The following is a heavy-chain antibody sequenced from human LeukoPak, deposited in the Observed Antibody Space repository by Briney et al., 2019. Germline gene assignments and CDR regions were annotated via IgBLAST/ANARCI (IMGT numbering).Heavy chain of an antibody. D-gene: IGHD1-14*01. V-gene: IGHV4-30-4*01. Sequence: PSQTLSLTCTVSGGSISSGDYYWSWIRQPPGKGLEWIGYIYYSGSTYYNPSLKSRVTISVDTSKNQFSLKLSSVTAADTAVYYCARGGGRRQHQNQIDYWGQGTLVTVSS. CDR1: GGSISSGDYY. J-gene: IGHJ4*02. CDR2: IYYSGST. CDR3: ARGGGRRQHQNQIDY.